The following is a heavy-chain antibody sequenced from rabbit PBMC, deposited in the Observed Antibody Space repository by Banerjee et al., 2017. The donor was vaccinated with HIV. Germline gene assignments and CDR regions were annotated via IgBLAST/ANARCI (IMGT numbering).Heavy chain of an antibody. V-gene: IGHV1S45*01. J-gene: IGHJ4*01. D-gene: IGHD4-2*01. CDR2: IWTGSSGNT. Sequence: QEQLEESGGGLVKPEGSLTLTCKASGFDLSSSYYICWVRQAPGKGLELIACIWTGSSGNTYYASWAKGRFTISKTSSTTVTLQMTSLTAADTATYFCGRDPDAGSDYPLNLWGPGTLVTVS. CDR1: GFDLSSSYY. CDR3: GRDPDAGSDYPLNL.